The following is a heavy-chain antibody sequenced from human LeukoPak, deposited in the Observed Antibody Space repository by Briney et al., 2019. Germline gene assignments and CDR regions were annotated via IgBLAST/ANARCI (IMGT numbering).Heavy chain of an antibody. Sequence: GGSLRLSCAASGFTFSSYWMHWVRQAPGKGLVWVSRINSDGSSTSYADSVKGRFTISRDNSKNTLYLQMNSLRAEDTAVYYCATTPWFGELLPGYGAFDIWGQGTMVTVSS. J-gene: IGHJ3*02. V-gene: IGHV3-74*01. CDR1: GFTFSSYW. CDR2: INSDGSST. CDR3: ATTPWFGELLPGYGAFDI. D-gene: IGHD3-10*01.